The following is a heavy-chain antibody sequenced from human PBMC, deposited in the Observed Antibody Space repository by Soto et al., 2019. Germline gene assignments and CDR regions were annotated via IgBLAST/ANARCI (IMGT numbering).Heavy chain of an antibody. CDR2: ISYDGSNK. Sequence: HPGGSLRLSCAASGFTFSSYGMHWVRQAPGKGLEWVAVISYDGSNKYYADSVKGRFTISRDNSKNTLYLQMNSLRAEDTAVYYSAKALFIAALPPWGYYGMDVWGQGTTVTVSS. CDR3: AKALFIAALPPWGYYGMDV. D-gene: IGHD6-6*01. CDR1: GFTFSSYG. J-gene: IGHJ6*02. V-gene: IGHV3-30*18.